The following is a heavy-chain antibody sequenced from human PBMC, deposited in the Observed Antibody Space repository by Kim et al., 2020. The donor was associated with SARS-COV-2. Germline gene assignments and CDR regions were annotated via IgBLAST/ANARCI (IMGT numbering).Heavy chain of an antibody. CDR1: GGSISSGGYY. CDR3: ARAGDILTGSSRFDP. Sequence: SETLSLTCTVSGGSISSGGYYWSWIRQHPGKGLEWIGYIYYSRSTYYNPSLKSRVTISVDTSKNQFSLKLSSVTAADTAVYYCARAGDILTGSSRFDPWGQGTLVTVSS. V-gene: IGHV4-31*03. J-gene: IGHJ5*02. CDR2: IYYSRST. D-gene: IGHD3-9*01.